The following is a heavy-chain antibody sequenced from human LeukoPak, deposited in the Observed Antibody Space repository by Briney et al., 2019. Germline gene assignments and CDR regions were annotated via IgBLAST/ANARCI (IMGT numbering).Heavy chain of an antibody. V-gene: IGHV1-8*03. Sequence: ASVKVSCKASGYTFTSYDINWVRQATGQGLEWMGWMNPNSGNTGYAQKFQGRVTITRNTSISTAYMELSSLRSEDTAVYYCARVTGYYDFWSGYHFSFDYWGQGTLVTVSS. J-gene: IGHJ4*02. CDR2: MNPNSGNT. D-gene: IGHD3-3*01. CDR3: ARVTGYYDFWSGYHFSFDY. CDR1: GYTFTSYD.